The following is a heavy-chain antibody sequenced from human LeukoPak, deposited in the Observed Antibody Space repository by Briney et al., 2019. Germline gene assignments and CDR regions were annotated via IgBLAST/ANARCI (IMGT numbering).Heavy chain of an antibody. D-gene: IGHD2-2*01. CDR3: ARSQGPIVVVSAAPSYYYYYMDV. CDR2: IIPIFGTA. J-gene: IGHJ6*03. CDR1: GGTFSRYA. V-gene: IGHV1-69*05. Sequence: SVKVSCKASGGTFSRYAISWVRQAPGQGLEWMGGIIPIFGTANYAQKFQGRVTITTDESTTIAYMEVSSLRSEDTAVYYCARSQGPIVVVSAAPSYYYYYMDVWGKGTTVTVSS.